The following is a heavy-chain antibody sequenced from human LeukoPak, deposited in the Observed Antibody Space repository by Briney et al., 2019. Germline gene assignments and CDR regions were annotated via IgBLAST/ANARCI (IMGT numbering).Heavy chain of an antibody. Sequence: GGSLRLSCAASGFAFISTSIHWVRQAPGKGLEWLSYSSTVTGNIYYADSVKGRFAISRDNAKSSLYLQMSSLRAEDTAVYFCATTGNFYDMDVWGKGTTGTVSS. CDR1: GFAFISTS. CDR3: ATTGNFYDMDV. V-gene: IGHV3-48*04. J-gene: IGHJ6*03. D-gene: IGHD1-1*01. CDR2: SSTVTGNI.